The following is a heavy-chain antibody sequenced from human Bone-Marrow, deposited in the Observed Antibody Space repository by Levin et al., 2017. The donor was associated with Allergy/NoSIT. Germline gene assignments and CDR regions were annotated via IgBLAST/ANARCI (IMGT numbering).Heavy chain of an antibody. Sequence: GGSLRLSCAASGFTFTNYWMTWVRQAPGKGPEWVASINQDGSAKNYVDSVKGRVIISRDNAKNSLDLQMNSLRPEDTAVYYCATIGRAQSGGSRWGQGTLVTVSS. CDR1: GFTFTNYW. D-gene: IGHD1-26*01. CDR2: INQDGSAK. CDR3: ATIGRAQSGGSR. V-gene: IGHV3-7*03. J-gene: IGHJ4*02.